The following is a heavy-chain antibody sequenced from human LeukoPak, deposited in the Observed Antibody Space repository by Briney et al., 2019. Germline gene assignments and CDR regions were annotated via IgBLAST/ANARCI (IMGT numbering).Heavy chain of an antibody. CDR3: AKEKFVVVPAATTPGYFDY. Sequence: GGSLRLSCAASGFTFSSYAMSWVRQAPGKGLEWVSAISGSGGSTYYADSVKGRFTISGDNSKNTLYLQMNSLRAEDTAVYYCAKEKFVVVPAATTPGYFDYWGQGTLVTVSS. V-gene: IGHV3-23*01. D-gene: IGHD2-2*01. CDR2: ISGSGGST. J-gene: IGHJ4*02. CDR1: GFTFSSYA.